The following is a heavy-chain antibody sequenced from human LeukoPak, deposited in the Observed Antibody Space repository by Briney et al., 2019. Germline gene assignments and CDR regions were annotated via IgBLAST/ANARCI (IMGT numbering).Heavy chain of an antibody. D-gene: IGHD6-19*01. CDR3: ARDKGGYSSAWVFDY. CDR2: IYYSGST. V-gene: IGHV4-59*01. Sequence: SETLSLTCTVSGGSISTYYWSWIRQPPGKGLEWIGYIYYSGSTKYNPSLQSRVTISVDTSKNQFSLKLSSVTAADTAVYYCARDKGGYSSAWVFDYWGQGTLVTVSS. J-gene: IGHJ4*02. CDR1: GGSISTYY.